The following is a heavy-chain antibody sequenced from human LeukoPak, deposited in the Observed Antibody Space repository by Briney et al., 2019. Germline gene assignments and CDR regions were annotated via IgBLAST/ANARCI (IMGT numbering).Heavy chain of an antibody. CDR3: ARRHGRDGYTDY. V-gene: IGHV4-59*11. D-gene: IGHD5-24*01. CDR1: GGSISPHY. Sequence: PSETLSLTCTVSGGSISPHYWSWIRQPPGKGLEWIGYIYYSGNTNYIPSLKSRLTISVDTSKNQFSLKLSSVTTADTAVYFCARRHGRDGYTDYWGQGTLVTVSS. CDR2: IYYSGNT. J-gene: IGHJ4*02.